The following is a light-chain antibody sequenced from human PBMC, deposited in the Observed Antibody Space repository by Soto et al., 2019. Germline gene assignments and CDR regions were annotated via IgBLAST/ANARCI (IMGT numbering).Light chain of an antibody. CDR2: GAS. V-gene: IGKV3-20*01. CDR1: QSVSSSY. CDR3: QQYGSSPLST. J-gene: IGKJ2*01. Sequence: EIVLTQSPGTLSLSPGERATLSCRASQSVSSSYLAWYQQKPGQAPRLLIYGASSRATGIPDRFSGSGAGTDFTLTISRLEPEDFAVYYCQQYGSSPLSTFGQGTKLEI.